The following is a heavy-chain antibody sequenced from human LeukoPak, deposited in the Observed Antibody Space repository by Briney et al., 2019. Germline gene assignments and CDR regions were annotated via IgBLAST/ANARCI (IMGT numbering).Heavy chain of an antibody. D-gene: IGHD2-8*01. CDR3: ARRNGLNFDY. V-gene: IGHV4-61*08. CDR2: IYYSGST. CDR1: GGSISSGGYY. J-gene: IGHJ4*02. Sequence: SETLSLTCTVSGGSISSGGYYWSWIRQPPGKGLEWIGYIYYSGSTNYNPSLKSRVTISVDTSKNQFSLKLSSVTAADTAVYYCARRNGLNFDYWGQGTLVTVSS.